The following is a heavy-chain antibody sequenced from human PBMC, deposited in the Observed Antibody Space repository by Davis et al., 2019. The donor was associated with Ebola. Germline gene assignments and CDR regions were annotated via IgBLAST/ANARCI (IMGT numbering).Heavy chain of an antibody. CDR3: ARDWGQAGPYYYYGMDV. D-gene: IGHD6-19*01. CDR2: ISPNTGAT. J-gene: IGHJ6*02. Sequence: ASVKVSCKASGYTFTGYYMHWVRQAPGQGLEWMGWISPNTGATNYAQKFQGRVTLTRDTSISTAYMELSRLRSDDTAVYYCARDWGQAGPYYYYGMDVWGQGTTVTVSS. V-gene: IGHV1-2*02. CDR1: GYTFTGYY.